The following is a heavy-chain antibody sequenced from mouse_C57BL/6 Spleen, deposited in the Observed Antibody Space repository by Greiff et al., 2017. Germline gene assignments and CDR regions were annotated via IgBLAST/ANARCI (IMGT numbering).Heavy chain of an antibody. CDR1: GYTFTDYY. J-gene: IGHJ2*01. CDR2: INPNNGGT. CDR3: ARETTVVSFDY. Sequence: EVQLQQSGPELVKPGASVKISCKASGYTFTDYYMNWVKQSHGKSLEWIGDINPNNGGTSYNQKFKGKATLTEDKSSSTAYMELRSLTSEDSAVYYCARETTVVSFDYWGQGTTLTVSS. D-gene: IGHD1-1*01. V-gene: IGHV1-26*01.